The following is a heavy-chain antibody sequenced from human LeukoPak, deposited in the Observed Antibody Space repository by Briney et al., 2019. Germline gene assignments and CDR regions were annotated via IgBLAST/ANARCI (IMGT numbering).Heavy chain of an antibody. Sequence: PSETLSLTCTVSGGSISSYYWIWIRQPPGKGLEWMGYIYYSGSTNYNPSLKSRVTISVDTSKNQFSLKLSSVTAADTAVYYCARDRRRAWYYGMDVWGKRTTVTVSS. V-gene: IGHV4-59*01. CDR1: GGSISSYY. CDR3: ARDRRRAWYYGMDV. CDR2: IYYSGST. J-gene: IGHJ6*04.